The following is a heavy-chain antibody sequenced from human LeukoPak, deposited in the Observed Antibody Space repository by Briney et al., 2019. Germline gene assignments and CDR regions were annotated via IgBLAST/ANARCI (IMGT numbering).Heavy chain of an antibody. D-gene: IGHD6-13*01. V-gene: IGHV4-34*01. Sequence: PSETLSLTCAVYGGSFSNYYWSWIRQPPGKGLEWIGEINHSGSTNYNPSLKSRVTISVDTSKNQFSLKLSSVTAADTAVYYCARGGPGSWYRVFNWFDPWGQGTLVTVSS. J-gene: IGHJ5*02. CDR2: INHSGST. CDR3: ARGGPGSWYRVFNWFDP. CDR1: GGSFSNYY.